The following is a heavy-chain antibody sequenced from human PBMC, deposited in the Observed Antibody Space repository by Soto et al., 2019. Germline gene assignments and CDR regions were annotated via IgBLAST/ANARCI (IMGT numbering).Heavy chain of an antibody. CDR3: AHSIAPRIFDY. J-gene: IGHJ4*02. Sequence: QITLKESGPTLVKPTQPLTLTCTFSGFSLSTSGVGVGWIRQPPGKALEWLALIYWDDDKRYSPSLKSRLTITKYTSKNQVVLTLTNMDPVDTATYDCAHSIAPRIFDYWGQGTLVTVSS. CDR2: IYWDDDK. V-gene: IGHV2-5*02. CDR1: GFSLSTSGVG. D-gene: IGHD3-16*02.